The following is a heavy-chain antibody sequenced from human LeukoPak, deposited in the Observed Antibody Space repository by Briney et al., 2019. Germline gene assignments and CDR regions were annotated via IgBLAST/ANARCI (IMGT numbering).Heavy chain of an antibody. Sequence: ASVKVSCKASGYTFTSYGISWVRQAPGQGLEWMGWISAYNGNTNYAQKLQGRVTMTTDTSTSTAYMELRSLRSDDTAVYYCAKGGYDILTGYDSPSDYWGQGNLVTVSS. CDR1: GYTFTSYG. J-gene: IGHJ4*02. D-gene: IGHD3-9*01. V-gene: IGHV1-18*04. CDR2: ISAYNGNT. CDR3: AKGGYDILTGYDSPSDY.